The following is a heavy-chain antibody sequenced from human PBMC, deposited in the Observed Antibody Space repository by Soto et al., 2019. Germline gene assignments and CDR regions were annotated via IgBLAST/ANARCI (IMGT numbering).Heavy chain of an antibody. CDR2: IIPIFGTA. V-gene: IGHV1-69*01. Sequence: QVQLVQSGAEMKKPGSSVKVSCKASGGTFSSYAISWVRQAPGQGLEWMGGIIPIFGTANYAQKFQGRVTITADESTSTAYMELISLRSEDTAVYYCARVTPYDILTGYSSAFDIWGQGTMVTVSS. D-gene: IGHD3-9*01. CDR3: ARVTPYDILTGYSSAFDI. J-gene: IGHJ3*02. CDR1: GGTFSSYA.